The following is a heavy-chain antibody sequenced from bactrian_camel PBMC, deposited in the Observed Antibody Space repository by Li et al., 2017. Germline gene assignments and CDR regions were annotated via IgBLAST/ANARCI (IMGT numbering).Heavy chain of an antibody. V-gene: IGHV3S1*01. J-gene: IGHJ4*01. D-gene: IGHD2*01. CDR1: GETYGRAC. Sequence: ESGGGSVQAGGSLRLSCVASGETYGRACVGWFRQAPGKEREGVASLFTLRNIAQYADSVKGRFTIASDNNKNTLYLQMDSLKPEDTAMYYCAADVSWDPVVVTVALVPAFKYVGKGTQVTVS. CDR2: LFTLRNIA.